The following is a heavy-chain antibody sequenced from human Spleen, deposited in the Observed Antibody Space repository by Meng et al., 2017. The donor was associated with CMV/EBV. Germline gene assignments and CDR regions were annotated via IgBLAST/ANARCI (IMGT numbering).Heavy chain of an antibody. V-gene: IGHV3-30*02. Sequence: GGSLRLSCTASGFTFSQYAMHWVRQAPGKGLEWVTFTRFHGSDAFYADSVRGRFTISRDNSKNTLYLQMNSLRTEDTAVDYCAKVAGLVRFFEWLSDDAFDIWGQGTMVTVSS. D-gene: IGHD3-3*01. CDR3: AKVAGLVRFFEWLSDDAFDI. CDR1: GFTFSQYA. J-gene: IGHJ3*02. CDR2: TRFHGSDA.